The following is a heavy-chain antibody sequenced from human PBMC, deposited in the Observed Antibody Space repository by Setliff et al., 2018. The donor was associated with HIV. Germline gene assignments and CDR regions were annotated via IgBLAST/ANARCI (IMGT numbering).Heavy chain of an antibody. CDR2: ISAYNGDT. V-gene: IGHV1-18*01. J-gene: IGHJ4*02. CDR1: GYTLSHYG. D-gene: IGHD5-12*01. Sequence: ASVKVSCKASGYTLSHYGINWVRQAPGQGLELMGWISAYNGDTRFAQSLQGRVTLTEDTSTDTAYMELSGLRSEDTAVYYCSIDVIGGWLRPMPDYWGPGTLVTVSS. CDR3: SIDVIGGWLRPMPDY.